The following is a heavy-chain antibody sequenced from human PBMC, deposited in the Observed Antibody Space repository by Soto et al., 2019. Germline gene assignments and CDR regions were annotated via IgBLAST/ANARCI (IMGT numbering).Heavy chain of an antibody. CDR2: ITSDTKTI. CDR3: ARSVEGHFDY. J-gene: IGHJ4*02. V-gene: IGHV3-48*02. Sequence: EVPLVESGGDLVQRGGSLRLSCVASGFTFSVYSMNWVRQAPGKGLEWFSYITSDTKTIKYADSVKGRFTISRDNAKNSVYLQMNSLRDEDTAVYYCARSVEGHFDYWGQGIVVTVSS. D-gene: IGHD6-19*01. CDR1: GFTFSVYS.